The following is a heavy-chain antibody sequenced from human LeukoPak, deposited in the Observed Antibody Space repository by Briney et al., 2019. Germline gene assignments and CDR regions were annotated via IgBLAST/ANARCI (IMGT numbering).Heavy chain of an antibody. CDR3: ARDPAYSGYDFTPVDY. V-gene: IGHV1-2*02. Sequence: ASVKVSCKASGYTFTGYYMHRVRQAPGQGLEWMGWINPNSGGTNYAQKFQGRVTMTRDTSISTAYMELSRLRSDDTAVYYCARDPAYSGYDFTPVDYWGQGTLVTVSS. J-gene: IGHJ4*02. CDR1: GYTFTGYY. CDR2: INPNSGGT. D-gene: IGHD5-12*01.